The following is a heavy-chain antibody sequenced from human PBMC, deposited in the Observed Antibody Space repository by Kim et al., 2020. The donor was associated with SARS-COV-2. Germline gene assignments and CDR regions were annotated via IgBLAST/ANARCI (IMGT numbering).Heavy chain of an antibody. CDR2: ISSSGSTI. CDR1: GFTFSSYE. Sequence: GGSLRLSCAASGFTFSSYEMNWVRQAPGKGLEWVSYISSSGSTIYYADSVKGRFTISRDNAKNSLYLQMNSLRAEDTAVYYCARFKGPDYDIFTGYYMGVHNQNAFPSYYGMAVWGQGTTVTVSS. CDR3: ARFKGPDYDIFTGYYMGVHNQNAFPSYYGMAV. D-gene: IGHD3-9*01. V-gene: IGHV3-48*03. J-gene: IGHJ6*02.